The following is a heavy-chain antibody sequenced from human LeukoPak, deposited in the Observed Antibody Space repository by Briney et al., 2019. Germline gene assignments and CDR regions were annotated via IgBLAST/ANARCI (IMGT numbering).Heavy chain of an antibody. Sequence: GGSLRLSCAASGFTFSSYSMNWVRQAPGKGLEWVSSISSSSSYIYYADSVKGRFTISRDNAKNSLYLQMNSLRAEDTAVYYCARERINHYYGSGSPEFDPWGQGTLVTVSS. CDR2: ISSSSSYI. J-gene: IGHJ5*02. D-gene: IGHD3-10*01. V-gene: IGHV3-21*01. CDR1: GFTFSSYS. CDR3: ARERINHYYGSGSPEFDP.